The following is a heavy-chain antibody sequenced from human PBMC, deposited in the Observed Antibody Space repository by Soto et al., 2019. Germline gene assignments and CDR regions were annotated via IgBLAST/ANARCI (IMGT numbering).Heavy chain of an antibody. CDR3: ASVATASDGMHV. D-gene: IGHD2-15*01. CDR2: IYHSGST. V-gene: IGHV4-30-2*01. Sequence: QLQLQESGSGLVKPSQTLSLTCAVSGGSISSGGYSWSWIRQPPGKGLEWIGYIYHSGSTYYNPSLKRRVTISVDRSKNQFSLKLSSVTAADTAVYYCASVATASDGMHVWGEGTTVAVSS. J-gene: IGHJ6*04. CDR1: GGSISSGGYS.